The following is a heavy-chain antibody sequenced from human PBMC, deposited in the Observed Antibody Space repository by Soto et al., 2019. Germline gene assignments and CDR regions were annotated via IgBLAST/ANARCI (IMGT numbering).Heavy chain of an antibody. J-gene: IGHJ4*02. Sequence: EVQLLESGGGWVQPGGSLRLSCAPSEFTFSSYAMSWVTQAPGKGLEWVSAIIGGGGRKYYSDSVKGRFTISRDNSKNALYLQMNCLRAEDTAVYDCAKGQRLQYLFDYWGQGTLVTFSS. CDR2: IIGGGGRK. V-gene: IGHV3-23*01. CDR1: EFTFSSYA. CDR3: AKGQRLQYLFDY. D-gene: IGHD2-2*01.